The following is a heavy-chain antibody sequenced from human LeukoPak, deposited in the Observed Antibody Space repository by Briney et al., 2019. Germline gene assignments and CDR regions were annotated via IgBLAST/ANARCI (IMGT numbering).Heavy chain of an antibody. Sequence: GASVKVPCKASGCTFTSYYMHWVRQAPGQGLEWMGIINPSGGSTSYAQKFQGRVTMTRDTSTSTVYMELSSLRSEDTAVYYCARVGANCSGGSCYTDYFDYWGQGTLVTVSS. CDR1: GCTFTSYY. V-gene: IGHV1-46*01. D-gene: IGHD2-15*01. CDR3: ARVGANCSGGSCYTDYFDY. CDR2: INPSGGST. J-gene: IGHJ4*02.